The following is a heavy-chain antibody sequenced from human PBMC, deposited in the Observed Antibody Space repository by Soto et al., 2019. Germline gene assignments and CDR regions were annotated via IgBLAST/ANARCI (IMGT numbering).Heavy chain of an antibody. CDR3: ARGGNGYENWPPYYYYGMDV. CDR1: GFTFDSYW. D-gene: IGHD5-12*01. J-gene: IGHJ6*02. Sequence: QAGGSLRLSXAASGFTFDSYWMTWVRQAPGKGLEWVAHIKQDGGQTYYVDSVKGRFTISRDNAKTSLYLQMNSLGAEDTSVYFCARGGNGYENWPPYYYYGMDVWGQGTTVTVSS. CDR2: IKQDGGQT. V-gene: IGHV3-7*04.